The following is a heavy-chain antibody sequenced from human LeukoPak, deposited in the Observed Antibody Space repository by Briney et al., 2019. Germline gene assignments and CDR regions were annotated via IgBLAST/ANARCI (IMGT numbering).Heavy chain of an antibody. J-gene: IGHJ4*02. Sequence: SQTLSLTCAVYGGSFSGYYWSWIRYPPEKGLEWIGEINHIGSTNYNPSLKSRVTISVDTSKNQFSLKLSSVTAADTAVYYCARVGYYDSSGYFSSWGQGTLVTVSS. CDR2: INHIGST. CDR3: ARVGYYDSSGYFSS. V-gene: IGHV4-34*01. CDR1: GGSFSGYY. D-gene: IGHD3-22*01.